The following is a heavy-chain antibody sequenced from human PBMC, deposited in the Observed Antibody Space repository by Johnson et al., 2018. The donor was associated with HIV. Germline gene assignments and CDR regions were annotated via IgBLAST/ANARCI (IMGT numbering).Heavy chain of an antibody. D-gene: IGHD3-10*01. CDR3: AGGYGSGSGDAFDI. V-gene: IGHV3-11*04. CDR1: GFSFTNAW. J-gene: IGHJ3*02. CDR2: ISSSGSTI. Sequence: QVQLVESGGGLVKPGGTLRLSCAASGFSFTNAWMSWIRQAPGKGLEWVSYISSSGSTIYYADSVKGRFTISRDNAKNSMYLQMNSLRAEDTAVYYCAGGYGSGSGDAFDIWGKGTMVSVSS.